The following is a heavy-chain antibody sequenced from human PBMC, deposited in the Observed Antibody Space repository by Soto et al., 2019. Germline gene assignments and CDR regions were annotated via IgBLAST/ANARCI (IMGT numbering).Heavy chain of an antibody. V-gene: IGHV1-2*02. CDR3: AREGGSSWYQYYYYYYGMVV. J-gene: IGHJ6*02. D-gene: IGHD6-13*01. CDR1: GYTFTGYY. CDR2: INPNSGGT. Sequence: ASVKVSCKASGYTFTGYYMHWVRQAPGQGLEWMGWINPNSGGTNYAQKFQGRVTMTRDTSISTAYMELSRLRSDDTAVYYCAREGGSSWYQYYYYYYGMVVWGQGTTVTVFS.